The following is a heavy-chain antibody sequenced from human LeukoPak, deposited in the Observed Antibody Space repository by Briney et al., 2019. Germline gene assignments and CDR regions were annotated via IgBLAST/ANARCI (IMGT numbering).Heavy chain of an antibody. Sequence: GGSLRLSCAASGFTFSIYAMSWVRQAPGKGLEWVSGVTGSGSAGSTYYADSVKGRFTISRDNSKNTLYLQMNSLRAEDTAVYYCAKDHVVYGSGPQDHWGQGTLVTVSS. D-gene: IGHD3-10*01. CDR1: GFTFSIYA. J-gene: IGHJ4*02. CDR3: AKDHVVYGSGPQDH. V-gene: IGHV3-23*01. CDR2: VTGSGSAGST.